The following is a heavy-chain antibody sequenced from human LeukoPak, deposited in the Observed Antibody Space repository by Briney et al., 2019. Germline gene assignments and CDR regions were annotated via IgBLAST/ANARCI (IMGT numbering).Heavy chain of an antibody. D-gene: IGHD2-15*01. CDR3: AIAVVVAATLDY. Sequence: PGGSLRLSCAASGFTFSSYEMNWVRQAPGKGLEWVSYISSSGSTIYYADSVKGRFTISRDNAKNSLYLQMNSMRAEDTAVYYCAIAVVVAATLDYWGQGTLVTVSS. CDR2: ISSSGSTI. CDR1: GFTFSSYE. V-gene: IGHV3-48*03. J-gene: IGHJ4*02.